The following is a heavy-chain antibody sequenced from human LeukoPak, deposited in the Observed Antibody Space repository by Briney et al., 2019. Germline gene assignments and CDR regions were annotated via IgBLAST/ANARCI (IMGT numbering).Heavy chain of an antibody. CDR3: ARGKIFGVPNSGNWFDP. CDR2: IIPIFGTA. D-gene: IGHD3-3*01. V-gene: IGHV1-69*13. CDR1: GGTFSSYA. J-gene: IGHJ5*02. Sequence: ASVKVSCKASGGTFSSYAISWVRQAPGQGLEWMGGIIPIFGTANYAQKFQGRVTITADESTSTAYMELSSLRSEDTAVYYCARGKIFGVPNSGNWFDPWGQGTLVTVSS.